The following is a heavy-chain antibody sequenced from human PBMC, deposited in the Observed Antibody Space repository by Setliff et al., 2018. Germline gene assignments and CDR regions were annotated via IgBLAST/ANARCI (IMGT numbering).Heavy chain of an antibody. V-gene: IGHV1-69*05. CDR2: TIPMFGTI. D-gene: IGHD3-10*01. CDR1: GYTFTSNL. J-gene: IGHJ6*03. Sequence: ASVKVSCKASGYTFTSNLISWVRQAPGQGLEWMGGTIPMFGTIDYARKFQGRVTITTDESTSTAYMELSSLRSEDTAVYYCARVRGYASYYYYMDVWGKGTTVTVSS. CDR3: ARVRGYASYYYYMDV.